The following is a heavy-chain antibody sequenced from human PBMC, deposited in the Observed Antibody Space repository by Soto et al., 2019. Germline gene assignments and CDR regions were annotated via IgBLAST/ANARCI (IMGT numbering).Heavy chain of an antibody. CDR1: GYTFTSYD. D-gene: IGHD6-19*01. V-gene: IGHV1-8*01. CDR3: AREVAVAGFYRYFDL. CDR2: MNPNRGNT. J-gene: IGHJ2*01. Sequence: QVQLVQSGAEVKKPGASVKVSCKASGYTFTSYDINWVRQATGQGLEWMGWMNPNRGNTGYAQKFQGRVTMIRNTSISTAYMELSSLRSVDTAVYYRAREVAVAGFYRYFDLWGRGTLVTVSS.